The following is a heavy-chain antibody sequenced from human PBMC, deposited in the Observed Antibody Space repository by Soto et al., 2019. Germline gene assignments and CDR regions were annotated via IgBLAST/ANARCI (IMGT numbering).Heavy chain of an antibody. J-gene: IGHJ3*02. CDR1: GFTFSSYA. CDR3: ARDDEPNYYDSSDYLLGI. Sequence: GGSLRLSCAASGFTFSSYAMHWVRQAPGKGLEWVAVISYDGSNKYYADSVKGRFTISRDNSKNTLYLQMNSLRAEDTAVYYCARDDEPNYYDSSDYLLGIWGQGTMVTVSS. CDR2: ISYDGSNK. V-gene: IGHV3-30-3*01. D-gene: IGHD3-22*01.